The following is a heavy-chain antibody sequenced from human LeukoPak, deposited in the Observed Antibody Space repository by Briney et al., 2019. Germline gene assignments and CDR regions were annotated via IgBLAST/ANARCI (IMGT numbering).Heavy chain of an antibody. J-gene: IGHJ4*02. Sequence: ASVKVSCKASGYTFTSYGISWVRQAPGQGLEWMGWISAYNGNTGYAQKFQGRVTITRNTSISTVYMELSRLRSEDTAVYYCAREDYYDSGSNDYWGQGTLITVSS. D-gene: IGHD3-22*01. V-gene: IGHV1-8*03. CDR2: ISAYNGNT. CDR3: AREDYYDSGSNDY. CDR1: GYTFTSYG.